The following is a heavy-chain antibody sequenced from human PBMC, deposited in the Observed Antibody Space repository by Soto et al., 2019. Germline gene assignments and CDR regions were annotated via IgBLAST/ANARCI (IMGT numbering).Heavy chain of an antibody. J-gene: IGHJ4*02. V-gene: IGHV3-30-3*01. CDR2: ISYDGSNK. CDR1: GFTFSSYA. D-gene: IGHD3-22*01. CDR3: ARDFSGYPGY. Sequence: PGGSLRLSCAASGFTFSSYAMHWVRQAPGKGLEWVAVISYDGSNKYYADSAKGRFTISRDNSKNTLYLQMNSLRAEDTAVYYCARDFSGYPGYWGQGTLVTVSS.